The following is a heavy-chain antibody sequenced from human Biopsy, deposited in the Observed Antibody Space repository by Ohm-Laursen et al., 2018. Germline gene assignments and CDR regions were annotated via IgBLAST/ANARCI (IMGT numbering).Heavy chain of an antibody. CDR2: IYYSGTT. J-gene: IGHJ4*01. CDR3: ARDDAVTVIRGLYY. D-gene: IGHD2-21*02. CDR1: GGSVSSYY. V-gene: IGHV4-59*02. Sequence: SETLSLTCTVSGGSVSSYYWNWIRQPPGKGLEWIGYIYYSGTTDYSPSLKSRVTISIDKSKNQLFLKLSSVTAEDTAVYYCARDDAVTVIRGLYYWGHGALVTVSS.